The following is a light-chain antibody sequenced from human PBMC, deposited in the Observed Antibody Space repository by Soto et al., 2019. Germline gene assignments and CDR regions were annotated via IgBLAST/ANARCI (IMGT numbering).Light chain of an antibody. CDR3: QQYGSSPRT. Sequence: ETVLTQSPGTLSLSPGERATLSCRASQNINSFLAWYQQKPGQAPRLLIFDTSTRATGIPARFSGSGSGTDFTLTISRLEPEDFAVYYCQQYGSSPRTFGQGTKVDIK. V-gene: IGKV3-20*01. CDR1: QNINSF. CDR2: DTS. J-gene: IGKJ1*01.